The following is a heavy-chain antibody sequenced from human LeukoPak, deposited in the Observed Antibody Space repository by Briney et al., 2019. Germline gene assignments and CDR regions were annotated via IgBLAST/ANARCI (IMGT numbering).Heavy chain of an antibody. J-gene: IGHJ4*02. V-gene: IGHV4-4*07. CDR1: GDSISRYY. CDR3: ARASFDSSGYYFFDY. D-gene: IGHD3-22*01. CDR2: IYTSGST. Sequence: SETLSLTCTVSGDSISRYYWNWIRQPAGKGLEWIWRIYTSGSTNYNPSLKSRATMSVGTSKRQFSLKVNSVTGADTAVYYCARASFDSSGYYFFDYWGQGNLVTVSS.